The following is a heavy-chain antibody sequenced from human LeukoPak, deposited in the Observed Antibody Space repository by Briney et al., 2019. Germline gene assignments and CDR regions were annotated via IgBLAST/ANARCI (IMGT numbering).Heavy chain of an antibody. J-gene: IGHJ6*02. CDR2: IYYSGST. CDR3: AREDPQTSVPDGLDG. D-gene: IGHD4-17*01. CDR1: GGSISTYY. V-gene: IGHV4-59*01. Sequence: SETLPLTCTVSGGSISTYYWSWIRQPPGKGLEWIGYIYYSGSTNYNPSLKSRVTISVDTSKKQFSLRVRSVTGADTAVYFCAREDPQTSVPDGLDGWGQGTTGTVS.